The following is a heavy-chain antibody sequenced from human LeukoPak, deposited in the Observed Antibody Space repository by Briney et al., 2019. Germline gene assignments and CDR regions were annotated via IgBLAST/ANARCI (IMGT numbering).Heavy chain of an antibody. CDR1: GGSFSGYY. J-gene: IGHJ4*02. CDR3: ARGPASGDY. V-gene: IGHV4-34*01. Sequence: KSSETLSLTCAVYGGSFSGYYWSWIRQPPGKGLEWIGEINHSGSTNYNPSLKSRVTISVDTSKNQFSLKLSSVTAADTAVYYCARGPASGDYWGQGTLVTVSS. CDR2: INHSGST.